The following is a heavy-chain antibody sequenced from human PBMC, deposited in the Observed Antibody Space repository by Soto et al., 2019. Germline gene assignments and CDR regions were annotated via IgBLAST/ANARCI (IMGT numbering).Heavy chain of an antibody. V-gene: IGHV1-69*01. D-gene: IGHD3-9*01. CDR2: IIPIFGTA. CDR1: GGTFSSYA. J-gene: IGHJ6*02. CDR3: ARGVTGYSLYYYGMDL. Sequence: QVQLVQSGAEVKKPGSSVKVSCKASGGTFSSYAISWVRQAPGQGLEWMGGIIPIFGTANYAQKFQGRVTITADDSTSTAYMELSSLRSEDTAVYYCARGVTGYSLYYYGMDLWGQGTTVTVSS.